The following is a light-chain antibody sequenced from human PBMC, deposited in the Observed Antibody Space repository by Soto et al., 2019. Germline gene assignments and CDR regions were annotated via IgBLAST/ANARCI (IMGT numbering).Light chain of an antibody. Sequence: QSALTQPPSASGSPGQSVTISCTGTKNDIGVYDFVSWYQHHPGKAPRLIIYEVVQRPSGVPDRFSGYKSGNTASLTVSGLHAADEADYFCKSYAGSNTYVFGSGTKVTVL. CDR3: KSYAGSNTYV. CDR1: KNDIGVYDF. J-gene: IGLJ1*01. V-gene: IGLV2-8*01. CDR2: EVV.